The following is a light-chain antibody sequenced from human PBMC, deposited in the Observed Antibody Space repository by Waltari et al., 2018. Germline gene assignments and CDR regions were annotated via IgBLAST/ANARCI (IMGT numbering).Light chain of an antibody. CDR3: HVWDANTVM. V-gene: IGLV3-21*02. CDR2: LDS. J-gene: IGLJ3*02. CDR1: NIGSRS. Sequence: SSVLTQAPSVSVAPGQTATVTCGGDNIGSRSVHWYQQKPGRAPVLGVYLDSDRPYGIPERFSGSKSGNAATLTISRVEAGDEADYYCHVWDANTVMFGGGTKLTVL.